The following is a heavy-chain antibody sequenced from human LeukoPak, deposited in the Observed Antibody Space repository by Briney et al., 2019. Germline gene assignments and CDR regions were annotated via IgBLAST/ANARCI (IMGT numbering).Heavy chain of an antibody. CDR3: ATDFDMATISYYYYGMDV. J-gene: IGHJ6*02. CDR2: ISSSSSTI. V-gene: IGHV3-48*02. Sequence: GGSLRLSCAASGFTFSSYSMNWVRQAPGKGLEWVSYISSSSSTIYYADSVQGRFTITRDNAKTSLYLQMNSLRDEDTAVYYCATDFDMATISYYYYGMDVWGQGTTVTVSS. CDR1: GFTFSSYS. D-gene: IGHD5-24*01.